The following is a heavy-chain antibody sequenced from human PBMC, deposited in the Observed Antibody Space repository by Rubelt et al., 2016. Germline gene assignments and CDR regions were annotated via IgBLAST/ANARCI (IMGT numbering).Heavy chain of an antibody. J-gene: IGHJ4*02. D-gene: IGHD1-26*01. CDR2: INHSGST. V-gene: IGHV4-39*07. CDR3: ARGSYGDY. CDR1: GGSISSSSYY. Sequence: QLQLQESGPGLVKPSETLSLTCTVSGGSISSSSYYWGWIRQPPGKGLEWIGEINHSGSTNYNPSLKSRVTISVDTSKNQFSLKLSSVTAADTAVYYCARGSYGDYWGQGTLVTVSS.